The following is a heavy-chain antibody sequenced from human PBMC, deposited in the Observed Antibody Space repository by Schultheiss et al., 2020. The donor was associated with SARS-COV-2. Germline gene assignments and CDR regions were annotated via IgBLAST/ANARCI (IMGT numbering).Heavy chain of an antibody. V-gene: IGHV4-39*01. D-gene: IGHD3-9*01. CDR2: IYYSGST. CDR1: GGSISSSSYY. Sequence: SQTLSLTCTVSGGSISSSSYYWGWIRQPPGKGLEWIGSIYYSGSTYYNPSLKSRVTISVDTSKNQFSLKLSSVTAADTAVYYCARVRGSLRYFDWTPKGFDYWGQGTLVTVSS. J-gene: IGHJ4*02. CDR3: ARVRGSLRYFDWTPKGFDY.